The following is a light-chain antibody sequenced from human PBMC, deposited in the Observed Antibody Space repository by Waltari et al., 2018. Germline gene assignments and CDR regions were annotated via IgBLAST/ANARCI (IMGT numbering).Light chain of an antibody. CDR3: CSYAGSYTWV. Sequence: QSALTQPRSASGSPGQSVTIPCSGTSSDVGGYNYVSWYQQLPGKAPKVMIYDVSKRASGVPDRFSGSKSGNTASLTISGLQAEDEADYYCCSYAGSYTWVFGGGTKLTVL. V-gene: IGLV2-11*01. CDR2: DVS. J-gene: IGLJ3*02. CDR1: SSDVGGYNY.